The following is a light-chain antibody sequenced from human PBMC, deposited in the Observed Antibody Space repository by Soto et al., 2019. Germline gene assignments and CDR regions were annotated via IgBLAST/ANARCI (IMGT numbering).Light chain of an antibody. J-gene: IGKJ3*01. CDR2: KAS. CDR1: ESINSW. Sequence: DVQMTQSPSTLSASVGDRVTITCRASESINSWLAWYQQKPGKAPNLLIFKASRLENGVPSRFGGSGSGTEFTITIGSLEPEDFATYYCQQYNTYPFTFGPGTTVDSK. V-gene: IGKV1-5*03. CDR3: QQYNTYPFT.